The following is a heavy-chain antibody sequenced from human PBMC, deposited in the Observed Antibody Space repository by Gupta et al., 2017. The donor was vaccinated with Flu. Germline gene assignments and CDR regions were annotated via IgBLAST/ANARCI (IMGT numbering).Heavy chain of an antibody. Sequence: QVQLVQSGTEVKKPGASVKVSCKASGYIFINNYLHWVRQAPGQGLEWLGMIYPNGGSTSYAQKFQGRVSTTMDTFTTTVFMDLSSLTSEDTALYYCTRDNAGFDYWGQGTLVTVSS. CDR1: GYIFINNY. J-gene: IGHJ4*02. CDR3: TRDNAGFDY. D-gene: IGHD3-10*01. CDR2: IYPNGGST. V-gene: IGHV1-46*01.